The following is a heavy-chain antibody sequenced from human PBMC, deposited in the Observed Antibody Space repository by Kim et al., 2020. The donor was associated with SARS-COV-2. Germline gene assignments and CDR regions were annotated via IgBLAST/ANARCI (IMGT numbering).Heavy chain of an antibody. CDR2: IIPIFGTA. V-gene: IGHV1-69*13. D-gene: IGHD2-2*01. CDR1: GGTFSSYA. J-gene: IGHJ6*02. CDR3: AMGDIVVVPAAYGMDV. Sequence: SVKVSCKASGGTFSSYAISWVRQAPGQGLEWMGGIIPIFGTANYAQKFQGRVTITADESTSTAYMELSSLRSEDTAVYYCAMGDIVVVPAAYGMDVWGQGTTVTVSS.